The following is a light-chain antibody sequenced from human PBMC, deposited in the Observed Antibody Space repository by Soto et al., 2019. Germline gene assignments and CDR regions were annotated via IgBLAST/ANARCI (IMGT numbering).Light chain of an antibody. CDR1: QSIWKY. J-gene: IGKJ4*01. V-gene: IGKV1-39*01. CDR2: AAA. Sequence: DIQMTQSPSSLSASVGDIVTITCRASQSIWKYLNWYQQKPGQAPKLLIYAAANLQSGVPERFSGSGSGTDFTLTISRLESEDFAVYYCQQYGSSPLTCGGGTKGDIK. CDR3: QQYGSSPLT.